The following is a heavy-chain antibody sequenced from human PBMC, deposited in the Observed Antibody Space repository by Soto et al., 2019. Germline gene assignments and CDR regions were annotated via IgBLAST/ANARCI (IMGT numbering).Heavy chain of an antibody. J-gene: IGHJ6*03. CDR1: GYTFTNYG. Sequence: QVQLLQSGPEVKKPGASVKVSCKASGYTFTNYGITWVRQAPGQGLEGRGGIGAYNGDTHYTEKLQGRVTMTTDTSTSTAYMELRGLKSDDTAVYYCAGVRQLVGDFSYYMDVWGKGTTVTVSS. V-gene: IGHV1-18*01. CDR3: AGVRQLVGDFSYYMDV. D-gene: IGHD6-6*01. CDR2: IGAYNGDT.